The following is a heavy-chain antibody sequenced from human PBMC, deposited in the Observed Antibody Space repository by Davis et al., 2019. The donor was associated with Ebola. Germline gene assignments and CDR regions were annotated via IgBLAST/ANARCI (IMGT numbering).Heavy chain of an antibody. Sequence: SETLSLTCTVSGGSISSYYWSWIRQPPGKGLEWIGEINHSGSTNYNPSLKSRVTISVDTSKNQFSLKLSSVTAADTAVYYCARYHVDTAITFDYWGQGTLVTVSS. V-gene: IGHV4-34*01. CDR2: INHSGST. J-gene: IGHJ4*02. CDR3: ARYHVDTAITFDY. D-gene: IGHD5-18*01. CDR1: GGSISSYY.